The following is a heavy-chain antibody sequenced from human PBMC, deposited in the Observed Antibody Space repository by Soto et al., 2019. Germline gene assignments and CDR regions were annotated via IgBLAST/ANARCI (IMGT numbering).Heavy chain of an antibody. CDR1: GYTFTSYG. CDR2: ISAYNGNT. V-gene: IGHV1-18*01. Sequence: ASVKVSCKASGYTFTSYGISWVRQAPGQGLEWMGWISAYNGNTNYAQKLQGRVTMTTDTSTSTAYMELRSLRSDDTAVYYCARAPTQGQWLVDPLDYWGQGTLVTVSS. CDR3: ARAPTQGQWLVDPLDY. J-gene: IGHJ4*02. D-gene: IGHD6-19*01.